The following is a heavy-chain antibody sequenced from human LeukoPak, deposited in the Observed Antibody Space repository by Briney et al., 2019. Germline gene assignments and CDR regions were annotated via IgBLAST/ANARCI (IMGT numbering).Heavy chain of an antibody. CDR1: GGSFSGYY. CDR3: ARLGDSSGYYWFDY. J-gene: IGHJ4*02. CDR2: IYYSGST. V-gene: IGHV4-34*01. Sequence: PSETLSLTCAVYGGSFSGYYWSWIRQPPGKGLEWIGSIYYSGSTYYNPSLKSRVTISVDTSKNQFSLKLSSVTAADTAVYYCARLGDSSGYYWFDYWGQGTLVTVSS. D-gene: IGHD3-22*01.